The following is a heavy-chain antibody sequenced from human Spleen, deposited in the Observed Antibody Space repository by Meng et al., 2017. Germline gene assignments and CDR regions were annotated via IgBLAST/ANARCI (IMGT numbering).Heavy chain of an antibody. V-gene: IGHV3-21*01. D-gene: IGHD6-13*01. J-gene: IGHJ4*02. CDR1: GISFSDYS. Sequence: GESLKISCATSGISFSDYSMAWVRQAPGKGLEWVSSISDRSNYIYYADSVRGRFTVSRDNAKSSLYLQMNSLRAEDAAVYYCAREWGGSSCFDSWGQG. CDR2: ISDRSNYI. CDR3: AREWGGSSCFDS.